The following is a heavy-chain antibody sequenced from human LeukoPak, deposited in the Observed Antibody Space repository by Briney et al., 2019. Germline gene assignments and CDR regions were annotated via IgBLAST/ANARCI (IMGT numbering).Heavy chain of an antibody. CDR1: GNYW. V-gene: IGHV3-74*01. D-gene: IGHD2-2*01. CDR3: VSSYETY. CDR2: INSDGSWT. J-gene: IGHJ4*02. Sequence: GGSLRLSCAASGNYWMHWVRQAPGKGLVWVSHINSDGSWTSYADSVKGRFTISKDNAKNTVYLQMNNLRAEDTAVYYCVSSYETYWGRGALVTVSS.